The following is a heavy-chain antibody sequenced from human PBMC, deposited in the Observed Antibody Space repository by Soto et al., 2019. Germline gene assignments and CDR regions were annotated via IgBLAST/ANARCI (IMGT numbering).Heavy chain of an antibody. CDR2: INPSGGST. V-gene: IGHV1-46*01. CDR3: ARDGSRSSTYYNYGMDV. D-gene: IGHD6-6*01. Sequence: ASVKVSCKASGYTFTSYYMHWVRQAPGQGLEWMGIINPSGGSTNYARKFQGRVTIIADESSTTTYMELRSLRSEDTAVYYCARDGSRSSTYYNYGMDVWGQGTTVTVSS. J-gene: IGHJ6*02. CDR1: GYTFTSYY.